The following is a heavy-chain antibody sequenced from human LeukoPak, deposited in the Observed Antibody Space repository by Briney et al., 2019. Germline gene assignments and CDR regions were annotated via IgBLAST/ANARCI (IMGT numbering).Heavy chain of an antibody. V-gene: IGHV4-59*01. Sequence: PSETLSLTCTVSGGSISSYYWSWIRQPPGKGLEWIGYIYYSGSTNYNPSLKSRVTISVDTSKNQFSLKLSSVTAADTAVYYCASGYSYGPTLSTRWYFDYWGQGTLVTVSS. CDR1: GGSISSYY. CDR2: IYYSGST. J-gene: IGHJ4*02. CDR3: ASGYSYGPTLSTRWYFDY. D-gene: IGHD5-18*01.